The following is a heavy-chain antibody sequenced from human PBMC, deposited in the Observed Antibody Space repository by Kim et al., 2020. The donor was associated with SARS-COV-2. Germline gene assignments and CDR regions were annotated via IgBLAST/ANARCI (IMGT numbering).Heavy chain of an antibody. CDR1: GFTFSSFA. J-gene: IGHJ4*01. CDR3: AREPPYGYYGAPLDF. D-gene: IGHD4-17*01. Sequence: GGSLRLSCAASGFTFSSFAMHWVRQAPGKGLEWVAVIWYDGINKYYADSVKGRFTISRDNSKKTLYLQMSSLRAEDTAVYYCAREPPYGYYGAPLDFWG. V-gene: IGHV3-33*01. CDR2: IWYDGINK.